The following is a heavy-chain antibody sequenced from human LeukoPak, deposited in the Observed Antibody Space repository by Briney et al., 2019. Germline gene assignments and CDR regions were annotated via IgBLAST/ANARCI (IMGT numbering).Heavy chain of an antibody. D-gene: IGHD2-2*01. CDR3: AKVGVGYCSSTSCYYYYMDV. CDR2: IRYDGSNK. V-gene: IGHV3-30*02. J-gene: IGHJ6*03. CDR1: GSTFSSYG. Sequence: GGSLRLSCAASGSTFSSYGMHWVRQAPGKGLEWVAFIRYDGSNKYYADSVKGRFTISRDNSKNTLYLQMNSLRAEDTAVYYCAKVGVGYCSSTSCYYYYMDVWGKGTTVTISS.